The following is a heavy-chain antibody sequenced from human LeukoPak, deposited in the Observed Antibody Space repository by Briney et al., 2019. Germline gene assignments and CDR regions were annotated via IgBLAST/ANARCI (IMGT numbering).Heavy chain of an antibody. Sequence: GGPLRLSCAASGFTFSDYYMSWIRQAPGKGLEWVSYISSSSSYTNYADSVKGRFTISRDNAKNSLYLQMNSLRAEDTAVYYCARERYYDSSGYYYFFDYWGQGTLVTVSS. J-gene: IGHJ4*02. CDR3: ARERYYDSSGYYYFFDY. V-gene: IGHV3-11*06. CDR2: ISSSSSYT. CDR1: GFTFSDYY. D-gene: IGHD3-22*01.